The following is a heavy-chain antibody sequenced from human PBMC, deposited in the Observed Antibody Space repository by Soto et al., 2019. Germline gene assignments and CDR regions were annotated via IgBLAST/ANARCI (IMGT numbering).Heavy chain of an antibody. CDR2: INPNSGGT. CDR3: AGAPWYGSLSPPQGRWFDP. V-gene: IGHV1-2*02. J-gene: IGHJ5*02. CDR1: GDTFTGYY. Sequence: ASVKASCKASGDTFTGYYMHWVRQAPGQALELMGWINPNSGGTNYAQKFQGRVTMTRDTSISTAYMELGRLRSDDTAVYCGAGAPWYGSLSPPQGRWFDPWGQGTLVTV. D-gene: IGHD3-10*01.